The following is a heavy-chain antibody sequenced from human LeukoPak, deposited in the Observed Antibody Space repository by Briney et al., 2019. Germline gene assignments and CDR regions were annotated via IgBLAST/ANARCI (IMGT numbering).Heavy chain of an antibody. CDR2: IYTSGST. CDR1: GGSISSYY. V-gene: IGHV4-4*07. CDR3: ASGRRKPPYYYYYYYMDV. J-gene: IGHJ6*03. D-gene: IGHD2-15*01. Sequence: PSETLSLTCTVSGGSISSYYWRWIRQPAGKGLEWIGRIYTSGSTNYNPSLKSRVTISVDTSKNQFSLKLSSVTAADTAVYYCASGRRKPPYYYYYYYMDVWGKGTTVTISS.